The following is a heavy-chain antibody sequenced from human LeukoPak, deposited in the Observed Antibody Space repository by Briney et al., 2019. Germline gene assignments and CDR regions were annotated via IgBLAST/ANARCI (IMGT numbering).Heavy chain of an antibody. CDR2: INTDVSST. J-gene: IGHJ4*02. D-gene: IGHD6-19*01. CDR3: ARASAVAGTRDY. V-gene: IGHV3-74*03. CDR1: GFTFSSHW. Sequence: PGGSLRLSCAASGFTFSSHWMHWVRQAPGKGLVWVSRINTDVSSTTYADSVKGRFTISRDNAKNSLYLQMNSLRAEDTAVYYCARASAVAGTRDYWGQGTLVTVSS.